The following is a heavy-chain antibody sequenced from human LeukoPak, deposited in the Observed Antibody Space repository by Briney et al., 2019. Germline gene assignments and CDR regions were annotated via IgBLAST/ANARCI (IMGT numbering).Heavy chain of an antibody. CDR3: AKDRLFEIPAATDY. J-gene: IGHJ4*02. CDR2: ISQDAGGT. Sequence: GGSLRLSCATSGFIFRDYWMSWVRQVPGKGLEWVASISQDAGGTTYLDSVKGRFTISRDNAKNSLYLQMNSLRVDDTAVYYCAKDRLFEIPAATDYWGQGTLVTVSS. D-gene: IGHD2-2*01. CDR1: GFIFRDYW. V-gene: IGHV3-7*01.